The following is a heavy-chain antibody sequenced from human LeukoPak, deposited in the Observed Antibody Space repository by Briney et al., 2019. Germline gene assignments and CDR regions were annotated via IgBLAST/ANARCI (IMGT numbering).Heavy chain of an antibody. J-gene: IGHJ4*02. V-gene: IGHV3-30*18. D-gene: IGHD3-22*01. Sequence: GGSLRLSCAASGFTFSSYGMHWVRQAPGKGLEWVAVISYDGSNKYYADSVKGRFTISRDNSKNTLYLQMNSLRAEDTAVYYCAKGATRATYYYDSSGPTDLDYWGQGTLVTVSS. CDR3: AKGATRATYYYDSSGPTDLDY. CDR1: GFTFSSYG. CDR2: ISYDGSNK.